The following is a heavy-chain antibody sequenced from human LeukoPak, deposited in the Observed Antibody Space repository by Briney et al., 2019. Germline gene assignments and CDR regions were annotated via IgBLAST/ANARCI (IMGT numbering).Heavy chain of an antibody. CDR3: ARDRYYIFHY. CDR1: GFTFSSTW. V-gene: IGHV3-74*01. J-gene: IGHJ4*02. Sequence: GGSLRLSCAASGFTFSSTWMNWVRQGPGKGLEWVSRITSDGSSTIYADSVKGRFTISRDNAKSTVYLQMNSLRAEDTAVYFCARDRYYIFHYWGQGAPVTVPS. CDR2: ITSDGSST. D-gene: IGHD3-10*01.